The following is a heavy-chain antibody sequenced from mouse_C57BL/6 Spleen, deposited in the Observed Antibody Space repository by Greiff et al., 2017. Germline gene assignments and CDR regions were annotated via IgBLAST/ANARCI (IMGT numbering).Heavy chain of an antibody. J-gene: IGHJ4*01. CDR2: ISSGSSTI. D-gene: IGHD2-3*01. Sequence: EVQRVESGGGLVKPGGSLKLSCAASGFTFSDYGMHWVRQAPEKGLEWVAYISSGSSTIYYADTVKGRFTISRDNAKNTLFLQMTSLRSEDTAMYYCARQDGYYVEYYAMDYWGQGTSVTVSS. CDR3: ARQDGYYVEYYAMDY. CDR1: GFTFSDYG. V-gene: IGHV5-17*01.